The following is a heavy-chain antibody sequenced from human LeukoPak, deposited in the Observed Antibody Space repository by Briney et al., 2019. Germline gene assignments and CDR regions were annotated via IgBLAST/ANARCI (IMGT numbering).Heavy chain of an antibody. D-gene: IGHD3-22*01. V-gene: IGHV3-30*18. CDR3: AKDRYYDSSGYYGVSYFDY. Sequence: PGGSLRLSCAASGFTFSSYGMHWVRQAPGKGLEWVAVISYDGSNKYYADSVKGRFTISRDNSKNMLYLQMNSLRAEDTAVYYCAKDRYYDSSGYYGVSYFDYWGQGTLVTVSS. CDR1: GFTFSSYG. J-gene: IGHJ4*02. CDR2: ISYDGSNK.